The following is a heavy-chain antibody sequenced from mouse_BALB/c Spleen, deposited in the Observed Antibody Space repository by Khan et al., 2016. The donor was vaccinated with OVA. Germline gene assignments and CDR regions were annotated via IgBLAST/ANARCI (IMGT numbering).Heavy chain of an antibody. J-gene: IGHJ3*01. CDR1: GYTFTDYY. D-gene: IGHD1-2*01. V-gene: IGHV1-77*01. CDR2: ISPGSGDT. CDR3: ARRNYFGSTFAY. Sequence: QVQLQQSGAELARPGASVKLSCKASGYTFTDYYINWVKQRTGQGLEWIGEISPGSGDTYYNEKFKGKATLTADKSSSTVYMQLSSLTAEASAVYFCARRNYFGSTFAYWGQGTLVTVSA.